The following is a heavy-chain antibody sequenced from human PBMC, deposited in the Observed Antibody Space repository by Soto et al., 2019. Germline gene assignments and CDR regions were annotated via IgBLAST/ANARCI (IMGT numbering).Heavy chain of an antibody. J-gene: IGHJ4*02. Sequence: PSETLSLTCAVYGGSFSGYYWSWIRQPPGKGLEWIGEINHSGSTNYNPSLKSRVTISVDTSKNQFSLKLSSVTAADTAVYYCARVNRSSRCIHPRGQGILVSGSS. V-gene: IGHV4-34*01. D-gene: IGHD6-6*01. CDR3: ARVNRSSRCIHP. CDR1: GGSFSGYY. CDR2: INHSGST.